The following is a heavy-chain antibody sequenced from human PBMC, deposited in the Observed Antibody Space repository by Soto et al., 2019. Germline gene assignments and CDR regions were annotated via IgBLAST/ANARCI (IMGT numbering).Heavy chain of an antibody. CDR2: ISATGNT. J-gene: IGHJ1*01. CDR1: GDSISRFY. CDR3: ARSHDSGDHGGYFQR. D-gene: IGHD4-17*01. Sequence: QVQLQESGPGLVKPSETLSLTCSVSGDSISRFYWSWIRQPPGKGLEWIGYISATGNTNYNPSLKSRVTISQDTAKNQFSLRLASLTAADTAVYYCARSHDSGDHGGYFQRWGQGTLVTVSS. V-gene: IGHV4-59*01.